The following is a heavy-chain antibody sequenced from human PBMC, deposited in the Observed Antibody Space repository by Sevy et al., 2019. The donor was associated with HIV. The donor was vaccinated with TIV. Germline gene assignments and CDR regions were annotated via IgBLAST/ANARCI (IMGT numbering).Heavy chain of an antibody. CDR2: MTGSGGTI. V-gene: IGHV3-23*01. CDR1: GFTFSNYA. CDR3: AKDRLYDGNFEYFEH. D-gene: IGHD5-12*01. Sequence: GGSLRLSCAASGFTFSNYAMSWVRQAPGKGLEWVSSMTGSGGTIYYADSVKGRFTMSRDNSKNTLYLQMQSLRAEDTAVSSCAKDRLYDGNFEYFEHWGQGTLVTVSS. J-gene: IGHJ1*01.